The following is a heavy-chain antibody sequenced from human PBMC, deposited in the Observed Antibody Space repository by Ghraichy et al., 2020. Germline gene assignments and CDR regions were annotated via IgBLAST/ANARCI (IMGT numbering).Heavy chain of an antibody. CDR2: ISSSSDYI. D-gene: IGHD3-10*01. Sequence: GGSLRLSCAASGFIFSSYSMNWVRQAPGKGLECVSSISSSSDYIYYADSVKGRFTISRDNAKNSLYLQMNSLRAEDTAVYFCARDQVLRGVTWFDPWGQGTLVTVSS. V-gene: IGHV3-21*01. J-gene: IGHJ5*02. CDR3: ARDQVLRGVTWFDP. CDR1: GFIFSSYS.